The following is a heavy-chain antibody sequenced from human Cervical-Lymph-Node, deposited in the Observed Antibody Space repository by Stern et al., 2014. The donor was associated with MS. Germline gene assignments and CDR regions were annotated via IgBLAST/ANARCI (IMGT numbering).Heavy chain of an antibody. Sequence: VHLVESGGGVVQPGRSLRLSCAASGFSFSRYAMHWVRQAKGKGLEWVALIWYDGSNPYYADSVTGRFTISRDNFKNTLYLQMNSLRAEDTAVYYCASAYSSSHYYFDYWGQGTLVTVSS. V-gene: IGHV3-33*01. CDR2: IWYDGSNP. CDR1: GFSFSRYA. CDR3: ASAYSSSHYYFDY. D-gene: IGHD6-13*01. J-gene: IGHJ4*02.